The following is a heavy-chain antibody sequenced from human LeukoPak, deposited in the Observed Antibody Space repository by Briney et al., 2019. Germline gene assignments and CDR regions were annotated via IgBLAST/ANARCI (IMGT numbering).Heavy chain of an antibody. CDR3: VKEANGFDM. CDR2: IANDGRFT. CDR1: GFTFSSHP. D-gene: IGHD2-8*01. J-gene: IGHJ3*02. Sequence: GGSLRLSCAASGFTFSSHPMNWVRQAPGKGLEWVAVIANDGRFTHYADSVKGRFTISRDNSKSTLEMQMNSLRAEHTALYYCVKEANGFDMWGLGTMVTVSS. V-gene: IGHV3-30*04.